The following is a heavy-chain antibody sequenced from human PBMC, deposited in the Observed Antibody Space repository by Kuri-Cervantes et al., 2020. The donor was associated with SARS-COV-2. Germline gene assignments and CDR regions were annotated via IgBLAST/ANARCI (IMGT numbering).Heavy chain of an antibody. V-gene: IGHV4-38-2*02. CDR2: IYHSGST. D-gene: IGHD3-3*01. CDR3: ARSKSWRWFDP. CDR1: GYSISSGYY. Sequence: SETLSLTCTVSGYSISSGYYWGWIRQPPGKGLEWIGSIYHSGSTYYNPSLKSRVTISVDTSKNQFSLKLSSVTAADAAVYYCARSKSWRWFDPWGQGTLVTDSS. J-gene: IGHJ5*02.